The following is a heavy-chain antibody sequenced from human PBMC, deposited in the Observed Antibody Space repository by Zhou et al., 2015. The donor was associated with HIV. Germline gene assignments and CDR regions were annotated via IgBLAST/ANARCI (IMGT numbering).Heavy chain of an antibody. CDR3: ALGDYYGSGTYYFFES. Sequence: QVQLVQSGAEVKKPGSSVKVSCKASGGTFSNYAISWVRQAPGQGLEWMGGIIPIFRTSNSAQKFQGRVTITADESTTTAYMKLTSLKSEDTAVYYCALGDYYGSGTYYFFESWGQGTLVTVSS. CDR1: GGTFSNYA. V-gene: IGHV1-69*12. J-gene: IGHJ4*02. CDR2: IIPIFRTS. D-gene: IGHD3-10*01.